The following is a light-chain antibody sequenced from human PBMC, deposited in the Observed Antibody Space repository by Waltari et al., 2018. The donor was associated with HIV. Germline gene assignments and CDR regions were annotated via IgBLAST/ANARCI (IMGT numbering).Light chain of an antibody. CDR3: QQYNSYSWT. V-gene: IGKV1-5*03. Sequence: DIQMTQSPSTLSASVGDRVTITCRASQTISSWLAWYQQKPGKPPKLLIYKASSLESGVPSRFSGSGSGTEFTLTISSLQPDDFGTYYYQQYNSYSWTFGQGTKVEIK. J-gene: IGKJ1*01. CDR2: KAS. CDR1: QTISSW.